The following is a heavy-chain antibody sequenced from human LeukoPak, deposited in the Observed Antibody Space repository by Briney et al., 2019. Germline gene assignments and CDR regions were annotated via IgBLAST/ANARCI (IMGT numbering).Heavy chain of an antibody. CDR3: ASIFGYSGYDFGY. D-gene: IGHD5-12*01. V-gene: IGHV3-66*01. CDR1: GFNVSSNY. CDR2: IHYGGST. J-gene: IGHJ4*02. Sequence: GESLRLACVVSGFNVSSNYMTWVRQALGKGLEWVSVIHYGGSTYYADSVKGRFTISRDNSKNTLFLQMNNLRAEDTAVYYRASIFGYSGYDFGYWGQGTLVTVSS.